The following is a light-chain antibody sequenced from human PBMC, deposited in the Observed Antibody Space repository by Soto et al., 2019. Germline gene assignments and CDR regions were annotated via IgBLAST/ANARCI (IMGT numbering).Light chain of an antibody. Sequence: EIVLTQSPATLSLSPGERATLSCRASQSVSSYLAWYQQKPGQAPRLLIYDASNRATGIPARFSGSGSGTDFTLTISSLQPEDFATYYCQQFNSYPVYTFGQGTKLEIK. CDR1: QSVSSY. J-gene: IGKJ2*01. CDR2: DAS. V-gene: IGKV3-11*01. CDR3: QQFNSYPVYT.